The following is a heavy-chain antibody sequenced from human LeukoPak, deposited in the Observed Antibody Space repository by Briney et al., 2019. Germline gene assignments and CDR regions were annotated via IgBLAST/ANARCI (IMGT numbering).Heavy chain of an antibody. V-gene: IGHV1-18*01. Sequence: SSSPAGSPVATSGVTSGPRSPSHQGRGWRWISAYNGNTNYAQKLQGRVTMTTDTSTSTAYMELRSLRSDDTAVYYCASNQYGDYYYYGMDIWGKGTTVTVSS. J-gene: IGHJ6*04. CDR1: GSPVATSG. CDR2: ISAYNGNT. CDR3: ASNQYGDYYYYGMDI. D-gene: IGHD4-17*01.